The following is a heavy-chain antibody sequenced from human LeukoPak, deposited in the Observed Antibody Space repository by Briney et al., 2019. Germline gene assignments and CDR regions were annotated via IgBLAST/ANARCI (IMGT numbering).Heavy chain of an antibody. D-gene: IGHD2-2*01. Sequence: KPSETLSLTCAVSGGSISSGGYYWSWIRQHPGKGLEWIGYIYYSGSTYYNPSLKSRVTISVDTSKNQFSLKLSSVTAADTAVYYCARVGGYCSSTSCSLNWFDPWGQGTLVTVSS. J-gene: IGHJ5*02. V-gene: IGHV4-31*11. CDR1: GGSISSGGYY. CDR2: IYYSGST. CDR3: ARVGGYCSSTSCSLNWFDP.